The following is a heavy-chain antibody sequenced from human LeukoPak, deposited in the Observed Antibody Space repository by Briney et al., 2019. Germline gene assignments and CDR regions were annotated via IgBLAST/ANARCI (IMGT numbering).Heavy chain of an antibody. Sequence: ASVKVSCKASGGTFSSYAISWVRQAPGQGLEWMGGIIPIFGTANYAQKFQGRVTITADESTSTAYMELSSLRSEDTAVYYCARTGGYSGYDLYYYYYMDVWGKGTTVTVSS. CDR1: GGTFSSYA. CDR3: ARTGGYSGYDLYYYYYMDV. V-gene: IGHV1-69*13. D-gene: IGHD5-12*01. J-gene: IGHJ6*03. CDR2: IIPIFGTA.